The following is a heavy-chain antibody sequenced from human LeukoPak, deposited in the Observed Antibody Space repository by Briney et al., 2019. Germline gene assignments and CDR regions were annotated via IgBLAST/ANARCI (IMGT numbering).Heavy chain of an antibody. CDR1: GFTFSSYA. CDR3: SAQWLVLGAFDI. Sequence: GGSLRLSCAASGFTFSSYAMSWARQAPGKGPEWVSSISGSGGSTYYGDSVKGRFTISRDNSKNTLYLQMNSLRAEDTAVYYCSAQWLVLGAFDIWGQGTMVTVSS. V-gene: IGHV3-23*01. CDR2: ISGSGGST. J-gene: IGHJ3*02. D-gene: IGHD6-19*01.